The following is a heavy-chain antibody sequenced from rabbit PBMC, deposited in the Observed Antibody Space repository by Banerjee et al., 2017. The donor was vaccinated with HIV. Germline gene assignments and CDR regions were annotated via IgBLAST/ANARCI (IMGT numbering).Heavy chain of an antibody. J-gene: IGHJ4*01. D-gene: IGHD8-1*01. CDR2: IYAGSSGNT. V-gene: IGHV1S40*01. CDR1: GFSFSSSYW. Sequence: QSLEESGGDLVKPGASLTLTCTASGFSFSSSYWICWVRQAPGKGLEWIACIYAGSSGNTYYASWAKGRFTISKTSSTTVTLQMTSLTAADTATYFCARDYAGSSYGDYFNLWGPGTLVTVS. CDR3: ARDYAGSSYGDYFNL.